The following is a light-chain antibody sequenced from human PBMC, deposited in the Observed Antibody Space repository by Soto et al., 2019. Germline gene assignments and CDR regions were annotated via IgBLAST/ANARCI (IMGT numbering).Light chain of an antibody. CDR2: EGS. V-gene: IGLV2-23*01. CDR3: CSYAGSNNWV. CDR1: SSDVGSYNP. J-gene: IGLJ3*02. Sequence: QSALTQPASVSGSPGQSITISCTGTSSDVGSYNPVSWYQQHPGKAPKLMIYEGSKRPPGVSNRFSGSKSGNTASLTISGLQAEDESDYFCCSYAGSNNWVFGGGTKLTVL.